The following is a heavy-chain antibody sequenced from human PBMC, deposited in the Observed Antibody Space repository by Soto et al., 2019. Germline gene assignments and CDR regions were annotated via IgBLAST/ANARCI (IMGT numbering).Heavy chain of an antibody. D-gene: IGHD6-13*01. CDR3: ARAGYSSSWPTLAPYGMDV. CDR2: ISSSGSTI. V-gene: IGHV3-48*03. Sequence: EVQLVESGGGLVQPGGSLRLSCAASGFTFSSYEMNWVRQAPGKGLEWVSYISSSGSTIYYADSVKGRFTISRDNAKNPLYLQMNSLRAEDTAVYYCARAGYSSSWPTLAPYGMDVWGQGTTVTVSS. CDR1: GFTFSSYE. J-gene: IGHJ6*02.